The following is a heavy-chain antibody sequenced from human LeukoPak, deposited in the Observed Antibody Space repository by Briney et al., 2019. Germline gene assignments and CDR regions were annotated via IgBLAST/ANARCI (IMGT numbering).Heavy chain of an antibody. Sequence: ASVKVSCKASGGTFSSYAISWVRQAPGQGLEWMGRIIPILGIANYAQKFQGRVTITADKSTSTAYMELSSLRSEDTAVYYCARDTGWESLGEFRLFDYWGQGTLVTVSS. CDR2: IIPILGIA. J-gene: IGHJ4*02. CDR3: ARDTGWESLGEFRLFDY. CDR1: GGTFSSYA. D-gene: IGHD3-16*01. V-gene: IGHV1-69*04.